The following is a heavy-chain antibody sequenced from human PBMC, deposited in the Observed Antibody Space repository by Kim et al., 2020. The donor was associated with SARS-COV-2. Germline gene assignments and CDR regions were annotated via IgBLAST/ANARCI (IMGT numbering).Heavy chain of an antibody. CDR3: AKGGSSWEFDY. D-gene: IGHD6-13*01. CDR1: GFTFSNYG. CDR2: ISYDGSNK. J-gene: IGHJ4*02. V-gene: IGHV3-30*18. Sequence: GGSLRLSCAASGFTFSNYGMHWVRQAPGKGLEWVAVISYDGSNKYYADSVKGRFTISRDNSKNTLYLQMNSLRAEDTAVYYCAKGGSSWEFDYWGQGTLVTVSS.